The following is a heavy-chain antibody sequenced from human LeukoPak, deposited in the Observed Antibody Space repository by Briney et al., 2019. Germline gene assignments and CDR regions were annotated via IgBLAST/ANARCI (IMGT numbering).Heavy chain of an antibody. J-gene: IGHJ6*04. CDR1: GFTFSSYG. Sequence: QPGGSLRLSCAASGFTFSSYGMHWVRQAPGKGLEWVAVISYDGSNKYYADSVKGRFTISRDNSENTLYLQMNSLRAEDTAVYYCAKDESGSYYLVDYYYGMDVWGKGTTVTVSS. CDR3: AKDESGSYYLVDYYYGMDV. V-gene: IGHV3-30*18. D-gene: IGHD3-10*01. CDR2: ISYDGSNK.